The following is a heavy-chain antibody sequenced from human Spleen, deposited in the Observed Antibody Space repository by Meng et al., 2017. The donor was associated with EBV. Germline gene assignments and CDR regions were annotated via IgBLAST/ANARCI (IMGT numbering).Heavy chain of an antibody. V-gene: IGHV4-30-2*01. CDR3: ARGAYDRFGLDP. CDR2: IYHGGSA. Sequence: LELEDSGSGLVKPSQTLSLTCACSGGSISSGDHPWSWIRQPPGRGLELLGYIYHGGSAFYSPSLKTRVTMSIDKSKNQFSLNVSSVTAADTAFYYCARGAYDRFGLDPWGQGTLVTVSS. CDR1: GGSISSGDHP. J-gene: IGHJ5*02. D-gene: IGHD3-16*01.